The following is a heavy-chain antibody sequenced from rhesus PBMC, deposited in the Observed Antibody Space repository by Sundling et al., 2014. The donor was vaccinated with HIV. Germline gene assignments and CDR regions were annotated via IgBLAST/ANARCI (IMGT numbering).Heavy chain of an antibody. CDR3: ARMIGISMEFDY. Sequence: QVQLQESGPGLVKPSETLSLTCAVSGGSMTNNYWSWIRQAPGKGLEWIGFIGGSSGSTNYNPSLKSRVIISKDTSKNRISLRLSSVTAADTAVYYCARMIGISMEFDYWGQGVLVTVSS. D-gene: IGHD3-22*01. V-gene: IGHV4-147*01. CDR2: IGGSSGST. CDR1: GGSMTNNY. J-gene: IGHJ4*01.